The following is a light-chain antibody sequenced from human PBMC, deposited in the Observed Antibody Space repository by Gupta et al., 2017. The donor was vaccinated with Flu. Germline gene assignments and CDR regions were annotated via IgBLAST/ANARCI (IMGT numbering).Light chain of an antibody. J-gene: IGLJ2*01. Sequence: QSALTQPASVSGSPGQSITIPCTGTSSDVGDYDFVSWYQQRPGKAPQVMIYEVRHRPSGVSDRFSGAKSGTTDSLTISGLQADDEADYYCSSSSSSNTRVFGGGTKLTVL. V-gene: IGLV2-14*01. CDR1: SSDVGDYDF. CDR3: SSSSSSNTRV. CDR2: EVR.